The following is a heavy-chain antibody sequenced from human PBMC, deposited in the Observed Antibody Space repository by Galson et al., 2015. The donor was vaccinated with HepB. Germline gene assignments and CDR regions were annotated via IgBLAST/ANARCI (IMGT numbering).Heavy chain of an antibody. V-gene: IGHV1-69*04. CDR3: ARDWHTVVVTAIHNWFDP. J-gene: IGHJ5*02. D-gene: IGHD2-21*02. CDR2: IIPSLDMA. Sequence: SVKVSCKASGGPFSSYTISWVRQAPGQGLEWMGRIIPSLDMANYAQKFQGRVTITADKVTNTAYMELSSLRSEDTALYYCARDWHTVVVTAIHNWFDPWSQGTLVTVSS. CDR1: GGPFSSYT.